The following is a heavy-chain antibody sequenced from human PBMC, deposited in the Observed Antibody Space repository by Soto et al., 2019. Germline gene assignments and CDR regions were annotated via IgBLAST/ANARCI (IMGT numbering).Heavy chain of an antibody. Sequence: QVQLVQSGAEVKNPGASVKVSCKASGYTFTRYGIGWARQAPGQGLEWMGWINTYNGNTNYAQNVQGRATLTTDTYTSTAYMELRSLRSNDTAIYYCAMVDVYVTPSPQDVWGQGTTVIVSS. D-gene: IGHD3-16*01. V-gene: IGHV1-18*01. CDR2: INTYNGNT. CDR3: AMVDVYVTPSPQDV. CDR1: GYTFTRYG. J-gene: IGHJ6*02.